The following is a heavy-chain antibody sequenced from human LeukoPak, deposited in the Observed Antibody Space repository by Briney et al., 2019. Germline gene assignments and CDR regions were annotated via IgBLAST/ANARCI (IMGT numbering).Heavy chain of an antibody. Sequence: GGSLRLSCATSGFTFSSFEMNWVRQAPGNGLEWVSYISSTGNTIYYADSVKGRFTISRDNAKSSLYLRMNSLRAEDTAVYYCARADSYGSILDYWGQGTRVIDSS. CDR2: ISSTGNTI. J-gene: IGHJ4*02. CDR1: GFTFSSFE. D-gene: IGHD5-18*01. V-gene: IGHV3-48*03. CDR3: ARADSYGSILDY.